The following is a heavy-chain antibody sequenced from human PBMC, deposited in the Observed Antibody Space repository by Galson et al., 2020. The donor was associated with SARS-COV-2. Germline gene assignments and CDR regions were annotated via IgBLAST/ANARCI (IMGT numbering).Heavy chain of an antibody. CDR1: GYAFTSYH. D-gene: IGHD5-18*01. Sequence: ASVKVSCKTSGYAFTSYHVHWVRQAPGQGLEWVGIINPRDDITAYAQRFQGRVTMTRDTFTSTVYMELSSLRPEDTAVYYCAREWGDTGSCGSDFWGWGTLVTVSS. CDR2: INPRDDIT. V-gene: IGHV1-46*01. J-gene: IGHJ4*02. CDR3: AREWGDTGSCGSDF.